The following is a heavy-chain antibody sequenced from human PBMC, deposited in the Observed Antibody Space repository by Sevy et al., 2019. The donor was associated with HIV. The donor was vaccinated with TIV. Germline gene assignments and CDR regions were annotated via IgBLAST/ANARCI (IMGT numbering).Heavy chain of an antibody. CDR2: ISTYNGDT. J-gene: IGHJ6*02. CDR3: ARLELSGSSRYGNGMDV. V-gene: IGHV1-18*04. Sequence: ASVKVSCKASGYTFMTYGISWVRQAPGQGLEWMGWISTYNGDTNYGQKHQGRVTMTTDTSTSTGYMELRSLRSDDTAVYYCARLELSGSSRYGNGMDVWGQGTAVTVSS. D-gene: IGHD6-13*01. CDR1: GYTFMTYG.